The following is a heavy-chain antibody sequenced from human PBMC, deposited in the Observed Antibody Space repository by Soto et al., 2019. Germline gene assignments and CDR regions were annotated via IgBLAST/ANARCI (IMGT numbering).Heavy chain of an antibody. CDR1: GFTVSSNY. CDR3: ARHLADYSFDY. J-gene: IGHJ4*02. CDR2: IYSGGST. D-gene: IGHD4-4*01. V-gene: IGHV3-53*04. Sequence: EVQLVESGGGLVQPGGSLRLSCAASGFTVSSNYMSWVRQAPGKGLEWVSVIYSGGSTYYADSVKGRFTISKHNSKNTLYPQMNSLRAEDTDVYYCARHLADYSFDYWGQGTLVTVSS.